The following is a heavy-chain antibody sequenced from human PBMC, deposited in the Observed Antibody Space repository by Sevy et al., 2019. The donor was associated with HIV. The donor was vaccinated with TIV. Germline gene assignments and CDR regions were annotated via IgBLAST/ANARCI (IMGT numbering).Heavy chain of an antibody. CDR3: TRSFSVTWYPDY. D-gene: IGHD6-13*01. V-gene: IGHV3-49*03. CDR1: GFTFGDYA. Sequence: GGSLRLSCTTSGFTFGDYAMGWFRQAPGKGLEWVGFIRTTASGGTTDYAASVKGTFIISRDDSKSIAYLQMNSLKTEDTAVYYCTRSFSVTWYPDYWGQGTLVTVSS. J-gene: IGHJ4*02. CDR2: IRTTASGGTT.